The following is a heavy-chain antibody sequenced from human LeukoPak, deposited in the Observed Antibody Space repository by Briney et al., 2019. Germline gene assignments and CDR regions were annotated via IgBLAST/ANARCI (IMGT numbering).Heavy chain of an antibody. CDR3: ARVQYYYDSSGYQYYFDY. Sequence: PGGSLRLSCAASGFTFSSYAMSWVRQAPGKGLEWVSAISGSGGSTYYADSVKGRFTISRDNSKNTLYLQMNSLRAEDTAVYYCARVQYYYDSSGYQYYFDYWGQGTLVTVSS. CDR2: ISGSGGST. CDR1: GFTFSSYA. D-gene: IGHD3-22*01. J-gene: IGHJ4*02. V-gene: IGHV3-23*01.